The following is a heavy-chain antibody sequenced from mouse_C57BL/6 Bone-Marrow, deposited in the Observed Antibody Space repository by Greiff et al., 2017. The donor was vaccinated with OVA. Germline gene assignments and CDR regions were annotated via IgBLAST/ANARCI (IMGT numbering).Heavy chain of an antibody. CDR2: ISNGGGST. D-gene: IGHD1-1*01. CDR1: GFTFSDYY. CDR3: ARGGTTVVDFDY. J-gene: IGHJ2*01. V-gene: IGHV5-12*01. Sequence: EVQRVESGGGLVQPGGSLKLSCAASGFTFSDYYMYWVRQTPEKRLEWVAYISNGGGSTYYPDTVKGRFTISRDNAKNTLYLQMSRLKSEDTAMYYCARGGTTVVDFDYWGQGTTLTVSS.